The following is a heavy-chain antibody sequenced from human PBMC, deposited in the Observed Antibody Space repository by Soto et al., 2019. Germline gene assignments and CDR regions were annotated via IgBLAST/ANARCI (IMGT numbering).Heavy chain of an antibody. CDR3: ARHADIEVVTWGY. CDR2: IYYSGST. CDR1: GGSISSSSYY. V-gene: IGHV4-39*01. J-gene: IGHJ4*02. Sequence: SETLSLTCTVSGGSISSSSYYWGWIRQPPGKGLEWIGSIYYSGSTYYNPSLKSRVTISVDTSKNQFSLKLSSVTAADTAVYYCARHADIEVVTWGYWGPATLVTVYS. D-gene: IGHD2-15*01.